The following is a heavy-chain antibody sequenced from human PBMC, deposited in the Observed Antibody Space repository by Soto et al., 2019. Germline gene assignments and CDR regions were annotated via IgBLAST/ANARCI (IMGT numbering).Heavy chain of an antibody. D-gene: IGHD5-18*01. CDR3: ARGGVHLWLLSY. CDR2: IIPIFGTE. CDR1: GGTFSSDT. Sequence: QLQLVQSGAEVKKPGSSVQFYCKASGGTFSSDTISWVRQAPGQGLEWMGVIIPIFGTENYAQKFQGRVTITADDATSTAYMELSSLTSEDTAVYYCARGGVHLWLLSYWGQGTLVTVSS. J-gene: IGHJ4*02. V-gene: IGHV1-69*01.